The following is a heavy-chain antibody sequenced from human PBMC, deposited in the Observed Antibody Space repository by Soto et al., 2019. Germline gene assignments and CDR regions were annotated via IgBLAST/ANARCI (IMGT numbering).Heavy chain of an antibody. D-gene: IGHD1-1*01. V-gene: IGHV3-53*01. Sequence: DVPLVESGGGLIQPGESLRLSCAAFGLTISGKKYVAWVRQAPGKGLEWVSALYDVDGSFYADSVTGRFTTSSDSSKTTVYLQMNDLRPDDTAVYYCATWHEREHAFDVWGQGTTVTFSS. CDR2: LYDVDGS. CDR1: GLTISGKKY. CDR3: ATWHEREHAFDV. J-gene: IGHJ3*01.